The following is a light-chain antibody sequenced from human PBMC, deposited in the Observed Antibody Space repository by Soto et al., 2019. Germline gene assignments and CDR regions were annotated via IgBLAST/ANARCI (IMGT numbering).Light chain of an antibody. CDR3: QQRSAWPWT. CDR1: HSVGSL. CDR2: FAS. V-gene: IGKV3-11*01. J-gene: IGKJ1*01. Sequence: DIVLTQSPATLSLSPGDRATLSCRASHSVGSLLAWYQQKPGQAPRLLIYFASNRATGIPPRFSGSGSGTDFTLTIDSLEPEDFALFYCQQRSAWPWTFGQGTKVDIK.